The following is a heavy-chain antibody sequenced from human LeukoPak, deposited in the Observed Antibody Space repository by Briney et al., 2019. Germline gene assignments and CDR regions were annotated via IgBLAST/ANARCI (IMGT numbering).Heavy chain of an antibody. CDR3: ARAYDSSGYSVY. CDR1: GFTVSSNH. Sequence: PGGSLGLSCAASGFTVSSNHMTWVRQAPGKGLEWVSVIYSGGSTYYADSVKGRFTISRDNSKNTLYLQMNTLRTEDTAVYYCARAYDSSGYSVYWGQGTLVTVSS. J-gene: IGHJ4*02. V-gene: IGHV3-53*01. CDR2: IYSGGST. D-gene: IGHD3-22*01.